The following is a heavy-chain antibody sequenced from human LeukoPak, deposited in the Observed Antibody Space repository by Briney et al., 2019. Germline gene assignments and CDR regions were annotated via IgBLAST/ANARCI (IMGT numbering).Heavy chain of an antibody. Sequence: SETLSLTCTVSGGSISSSSYYWGWIRQPPGKGLEWIESIYYSGSTYYNPSLKSRVTISVDTSKNQFSLKLSSVTAADTAVYYCASLFPYDSSGYHPHGKVNHDYWGQGTLVTVSS. CDR3: ASLFPYDSSGYHPHGKVNHDY. CDR1: GGSISSSSYY. J-gene: IGHJ4*02. V-gene: IGHV4-39*01. D-gene: IGHD3-22*01. CDR2: IYYSGST.